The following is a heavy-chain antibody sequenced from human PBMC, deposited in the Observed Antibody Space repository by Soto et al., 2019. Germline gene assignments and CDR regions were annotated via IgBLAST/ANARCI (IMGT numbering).Heavy chain of an antibody. D-gene: IGHD3-3*01. CDR3: ARVTIFLSYYYVDV. CDR1: GYTFTSYA. Sequence: ASVKVSCKASGYTFTSYAMHWVRQAPGQRLEWMGWMNANSGNTGYAQKFQGRVTMTRNTSISTAYMELSSLRSEDTAVYYCARVTIFLSYYYVDVWGKGTTVTVSS. J-gene: IGHJ6*03. CDR2: MNANSGNT. V-gene: IGHV1-8*02.